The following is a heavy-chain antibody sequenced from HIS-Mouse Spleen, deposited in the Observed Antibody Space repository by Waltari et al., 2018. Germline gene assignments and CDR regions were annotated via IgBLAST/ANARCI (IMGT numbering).Heavy chain of an antibody. CDR2: IYYSGST. D-gene: IGHD3-10*01. Sequence: QLQLQESGPGLVKPSETLSLTCTVSGGSISSSSYYWGWIRLPPGKGLEWIGSIYYSGSTYYNPSLKSRVTISVDTSKNQFSLKLSSVTAADTAVYYCARRGSGSYYQRGFDYWGQGTLVTVSS. CDR1: GGSISSSSYY. V-gene: IGHV4-39*01. CDR3: ARRGSGSYYQRGFDY. J-gene: IGHJ4*02.